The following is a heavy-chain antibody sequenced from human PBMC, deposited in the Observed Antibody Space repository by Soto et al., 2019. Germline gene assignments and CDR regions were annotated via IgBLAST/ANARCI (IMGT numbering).Heavy chain of an antibody. CDR1: GFTFSSYG. Sequence: GGSLRLSCAASGFTFSSYGMHWVRQAPGKGLEWVAVIWYDGSNKYYADSVKGRFTISRDNSKNTLYLQMNSLRAEDTAVYYCARDPRYYYDSSGYSSDGSYFDYWGQGTLVTVSS. J-gene: IGHJ4*02. CDR2: IWYDGSNK. CDR3: ARDPRYYYDSSGYSSDGSYFDY. D-gene: IGHD3-22*01. V-gene: IGHV3-33*01.